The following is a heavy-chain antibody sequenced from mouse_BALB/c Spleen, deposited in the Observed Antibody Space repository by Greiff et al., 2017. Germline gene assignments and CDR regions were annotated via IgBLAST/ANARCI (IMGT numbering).Heavy chain of an antibody. V-gene: IGHV5-9-3*01. CDR3: ARRGAHYYGSSYWYFDV. J-gene: IGHJ1*01. CDR1: GFTFSSYA. Sequence: EVKLVESGGGLVKPGGSLKLSCAASGFTFSSYAMSWVRQTPEKRLEWVATISSGGSYTYYPDSVKGRFTISRDNAKNTLYLQMSSLRSEDTAMYYCARRGAHYYGSSYWYFDVWGAGTTVTVSS. D-gene: IGHD1-1*01. CDR2: ISSGGSYT.